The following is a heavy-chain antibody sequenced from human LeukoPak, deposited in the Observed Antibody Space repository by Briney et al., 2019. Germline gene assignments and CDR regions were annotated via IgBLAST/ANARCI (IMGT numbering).Heavy chain of an antibody. CDR3: ARDGSVVVSLDY. Sequence: ASVKVSCKASGYTFTSYDINWVRQATGQGLEWMGWMNPNSGNTGYAQKFQGRVTMTRNTSISTAYMELSSLRSEDTAVYYCARDGSVVVSLDYWGQGTLVTVSS. CDR1: GYTFTSYD. CDR2: MNPNSGNT. D-gene: IGHD3-10*01. V-gene: IGHV1-8*01. J-gene: IGHJ4*02.